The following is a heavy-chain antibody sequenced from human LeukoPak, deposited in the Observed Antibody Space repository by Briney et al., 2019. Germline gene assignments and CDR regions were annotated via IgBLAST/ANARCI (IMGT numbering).Heavy chain of an antibody. J-gene: IGHJ6*03. CDR2: INSDGSSR. V-gene: IGHV3-74*01. CDR1: GFTFSSHW. Sequence: GGSLRLSCAASGFTFSSHWMHWVRQAPGKGLEWVSRINSDGSSRSFADSVRGRVTISRDNAKNTLYLQMNSLRAGDTAVYYCARDPTTYYYMDVWGKGTTVTVSS. D-gene: IGHD4-11*01. CDR3: ARDPTTYYYMDV.